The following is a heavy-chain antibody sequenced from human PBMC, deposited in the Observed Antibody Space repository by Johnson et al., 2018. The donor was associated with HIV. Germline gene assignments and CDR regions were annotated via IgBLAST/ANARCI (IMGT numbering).Heavy chain of an antibody. CDR3: AKPPGDVGIPGDVAFDI. CDR1: GFTFDDYG. J-gene: IGHJ3*02. Sequence: VQLVESGGGVVRPGGSLRLSCAASGFTFDDYGMSWVRQAPGKGLEWVSGINWNGGSTGYADSVKGRFTISRDNAKNSLYLQMNRLRAEDTAVYYCAKPPGDVGIPGDVAFDIWGQGTMVTVSS. D-gene: IGHD6-13*01. V-gene: IGHV3-20*04. CDR2: INWNGGST.